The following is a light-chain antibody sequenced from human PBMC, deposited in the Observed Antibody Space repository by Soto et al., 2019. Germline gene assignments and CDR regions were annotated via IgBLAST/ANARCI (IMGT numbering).Light chain of an antibody. CDR2: CAS. J-gene: IGKJ3*01. CDR3: QQYNNWPLL. Sequence: EIVMTQSPATLSVSPGERATLSCRASQSVSNNLAWYQHKPGQAPRLLIYCASTRATGIPARFSGSGSGTEFILTISSLQSEDFALYYCQQYNNWPLLFGPGTKVDIK. CDR1: QSVSNN. V-gene: IGKV3-15*01.